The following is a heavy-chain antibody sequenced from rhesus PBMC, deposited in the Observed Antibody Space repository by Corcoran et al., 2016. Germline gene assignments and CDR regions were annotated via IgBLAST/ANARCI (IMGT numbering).Heavy chain of an antibody. V-gene: IGHV4-80*01. J-gene: IGHJ5-1*01. Sequence: QVQLQESGPGLVKPSETLFLTCAVYGGSFRSYWWNWLRQSPGKGLEWMGEINGYIGSTNYNPSLQSRFTISQDVSRNQFSLKLTSVTAADTAVYYCASPVRYRFDVWGPGVLVSVSS. CDR2: INGYIGST. CDR1: GGSFRSYW. CDR3: ASPVRYRFDV.